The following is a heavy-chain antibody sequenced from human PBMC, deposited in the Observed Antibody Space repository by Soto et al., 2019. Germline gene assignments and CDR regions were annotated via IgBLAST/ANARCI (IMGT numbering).Heavy chain of an antibody. V-gene: IGHV4-59*02. Sequence: PSETLSLTCTVSGDSVSSYSWGWIRQPPGKGLEWIGNIHYNGNTKYSPSLKSRVTMSVDTSKNHFSLKLISVTTADTAVYFCAREGNLGRCIQPLDSWGQGTLVTGSS. CDR1: GDSVSSYS. CDR3: AREGNLGRCIQPLDS. J-gene: IGHJ4*02. CDR2: IHYNGNT. D-gene: IGHD3-3*02.